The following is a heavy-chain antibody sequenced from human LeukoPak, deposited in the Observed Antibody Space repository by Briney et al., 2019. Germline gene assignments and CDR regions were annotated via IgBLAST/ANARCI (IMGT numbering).Heavy chain of an antibody. Sequence: PGGSLRLSCAASGFTSTSYTMNWARQAPGKGLEWVSDISSSRSYNDYADSVKGRFTISRDNAKNSLFLQMNSLRAEDTAVYYCARSLIADGAFDIWGQGTMVTVSS. CDR3: ARSLIADGAFDI. CDR1: GFTSTSYT. V-gene: IGHV3-21*05. D-gene: IGHD2-21*01. J-gene: IGHJ3*02. CDR2: ISSSRSYN.